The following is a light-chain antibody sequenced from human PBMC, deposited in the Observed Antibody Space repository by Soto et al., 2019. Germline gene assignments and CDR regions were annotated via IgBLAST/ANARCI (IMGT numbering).Light chain of an antibody. CDR1: QSVEAF. J-gene: IGKJ4*01. CDR2: GAS. V-gene: IGKV3-15*01. Sequence: DIVMTQSPAILSVSPGXRATLSCRASQSVEAFLAWFQHKAGQAPRLLIFGASTRAAGVPARFSGGGSGTEFTLTIDSLRSEDFAVYFCQQYNAWPPGTFGGGTKVDIK. CDR3: QQYNAWPPGT.